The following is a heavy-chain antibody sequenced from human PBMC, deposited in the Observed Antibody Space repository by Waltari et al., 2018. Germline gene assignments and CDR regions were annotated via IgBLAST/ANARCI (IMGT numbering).Heavy chain of an antibody. CDR2: IYNGGST. D-gene: IGHD2-15*01. Sequence: QVQLQESGPGLVKPSQTLSLTCPVSGGSFSSGGYFCSCFRPPPVKGLEWIAYIYNGGSTYYDPSLNSRVTISVDTSENQFSLKMNSVTAADTAVYYCSRLGYCSSVSCPRGGGFDIWGQGTLVTVSS. CDR1: GGSFSSGGYF. J-gene: IGHJ3*02. CDR3: SRLGYCSSVSCPRGGGFDI. V-gene: IGHV4-31*03.